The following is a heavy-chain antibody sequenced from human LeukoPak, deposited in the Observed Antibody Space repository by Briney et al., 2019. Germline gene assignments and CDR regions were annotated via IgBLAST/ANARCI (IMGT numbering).Heavy chain of an antibody. V-gene: IGHV3-7*01. Sequence: GGSLRLSCAASGFTSSNYWMSWVRQAPGKGLEWVAFIKEDGSEKYHVDSVKGRFTISRDNAKNSLYLPMNSLTAEDTAVYPCARVSAAAGYYYYFFMDVWGKGTTVTVSS. CDR3: ARVSAAAGYYYYFFMDV. J-gene: IGHJ6*03. D-gene: IGHD6-13*01. CDR2: IKEDGSEK. CDR1: GFTSSNYW.